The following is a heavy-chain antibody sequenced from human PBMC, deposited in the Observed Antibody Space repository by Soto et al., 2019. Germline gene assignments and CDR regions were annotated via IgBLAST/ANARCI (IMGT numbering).Heavy chain of an antibody. Sequence: GGSLRLSCAASGFTFSSYAMSWVRQAPGKGLEWVSAISGSGGSTNYADSVKSRFTISRDKSKNTLYLQMNSLRVEDTAVYYCAKEASGYDDTVDYWGQGTLVTVSS. CDR3: AKEASGYDDTVDY. CDR2: ISGSGGST. J-gene: IGHJ4*02. V-gene: IGHV3-23*01. CDR1: GFTFSSYA. D-gene: IGHD5-12*01.